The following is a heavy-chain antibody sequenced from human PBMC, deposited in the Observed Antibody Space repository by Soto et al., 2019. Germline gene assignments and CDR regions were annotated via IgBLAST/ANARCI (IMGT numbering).Heavy chain of an antibody. CDR1: GYTFTNYG. J-gene: IGHJ6*02. CDR2: ISGYNGNT. Sequence: QVQVVQPGDEVKKPGASVKVSCKASGYTFTNYGFSWVRQAPGHGLEWMGWISGYNGNTKYAEKFQGRVTMTTDTSTSTSHMELRSLRSDDTAVYYCAREGQAPYYYYGMDVRGQGTAVIVSS. CDR3: AREGQAPYYYYGMDV. V-gene: IGHV1-18*01.